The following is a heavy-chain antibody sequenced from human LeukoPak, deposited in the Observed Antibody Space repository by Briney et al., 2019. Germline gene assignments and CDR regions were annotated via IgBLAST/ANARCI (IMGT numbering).Heavy chain of an antibody. J-gene: IGHJ4*02. CDR1: GXSFSSYY. V-gene: IGHV4-59*01. CDR2: IYYSGST. D-gene: IGHD2-15*01. CDR3: AREGGEGNFDY. Sequence: PSETLSLTCTVSGXSFSSYYGSWIRQPPGKGLEWIGYIYYSGSTNYNPSLKSRVTISVDTSNNQFSLRLNSVTAADTAVYYCAREGGEGNFDYWGQGTLVTVSS.